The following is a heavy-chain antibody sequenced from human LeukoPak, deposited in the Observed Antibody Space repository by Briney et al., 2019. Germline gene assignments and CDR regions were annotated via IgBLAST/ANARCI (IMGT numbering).Heavy chain of an antibody. CDR2: IRFDGSSK. CDR1: GFTFSSYA. Sequence: GGSLRLSCAASGFTFSSYAMSWVRQTPGKGLEWVAFIRFDGSSKYYADSVKGRFTISRDNAKNSLYLQMNSLRAEDTAVYYCASEGRGYSGYTSDYWGQGTLVTVSS. D-gene: IGHD5-12*01. CDR3: ASEGRGYSGYTSDY. J-gene: IGHJ4*02. V-gene: IGHV3-33*08.